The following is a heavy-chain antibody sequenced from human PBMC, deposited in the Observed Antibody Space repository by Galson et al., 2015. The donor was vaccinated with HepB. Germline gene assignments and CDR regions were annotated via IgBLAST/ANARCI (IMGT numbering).Heavy chain of an antibody. CDR2: IKTSTDGETT. CDR1: GFPFSNFW. D-gene: IGHD4-17*01. Sequence: SLRLSCAASGFPFSNFWMSWVRQAPGKGLEWVGRIKTSTDGETTEYGAPVRGRFTISRDDSKNTLYLQMNTLETEDTAVYDCTSAYGDYNSFPSGEFDYWGQGTLVTVSS. J-gene: IGHJ4*02. CDR3: TSAYGDYNSFPSGEFDY. V-gene: IGHV3-15*01.